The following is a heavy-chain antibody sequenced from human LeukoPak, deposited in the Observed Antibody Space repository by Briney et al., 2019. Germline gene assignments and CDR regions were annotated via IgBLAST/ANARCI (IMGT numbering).Heavy chain of an antibody. D-gene: IGHD1-26*01. V-gene: IGHV3-11*04. J-gene: IGHJ3*02. CDR2: ISSSGSTI. CDR3: ARYRFVVGATDSFDI. CDR1: GFTFSDYY. Sequence: GGSLRLSCAGSGFTFSDYYMSWFRRAPGKGLEGVSCISSSGSTIYYPDSVKGRFTISRDNAKNSLYLQMNSLRAEDTALYYCARYRFVVGATDSFDIWGQGTMVTVSS.